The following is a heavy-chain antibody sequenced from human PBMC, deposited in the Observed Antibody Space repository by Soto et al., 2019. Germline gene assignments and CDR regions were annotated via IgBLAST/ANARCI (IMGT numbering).Heavy chain of an antibody. CDR2: ISWNSGSI. J-gene: IGHJ4*02. V-gene: IGHV3-9*01. Sequence: ESGGGLVQPGRSLRLSCAASGFTFDDYAMHWVRQAPGKGLEWVSGISWNSGSIGYADSVKGRFIISRDNAKNSLYLQMNSLRAEDTALYYCAKDPDWGQGTLVTVSS. CDR1: GFTFDDYA. CDR3: AKDPD.